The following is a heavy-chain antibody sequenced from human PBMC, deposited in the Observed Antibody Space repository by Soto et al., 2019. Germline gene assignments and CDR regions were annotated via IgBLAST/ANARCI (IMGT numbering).Heavy chain of an antibody. D-gene: IGHD6-19*01. CDR1: GFTFDDYA. J-gene: IGHJ3*02. V-gene: IGHV3-9*01. Sequence: GGSLRLSCAASGFTFDDYAMHWVRQAPGKGLEWVSGISWNSGSIGYADSVKGRFTISRDNAKNSLYLQMNSLRAEDTALYYCAKGLWAVAGLRAFDIWGQGTMVTVSS. CDR3: AKGLWAVAGLRAFDI. CDR2: ISWNSGSI.